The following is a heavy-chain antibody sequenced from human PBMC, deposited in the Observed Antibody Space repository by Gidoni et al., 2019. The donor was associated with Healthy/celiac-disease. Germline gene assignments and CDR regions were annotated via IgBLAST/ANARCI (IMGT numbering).Heavy chain of an antibody. J-gene: IGHJ6*02. CDR3: ARDGSSSWSLYYYYGMDV. D-gene: IGHD6-13*01. CDR1: GFTFRRYG. Sequence: QVQLVESGGGVVQPGRSLRLSCAASGFTFRRYGMHWVRQAPGKGLEWVAVIWYDGSNKYYADSVKGRFTISRDNSKNTLYLQMNSLRAEDTAVYYCARDGSSSWSLYYYYGMDVWGQGTTVTVSS. V-gene: IGHV3-33*01. CDR2: IWYDGSNK.